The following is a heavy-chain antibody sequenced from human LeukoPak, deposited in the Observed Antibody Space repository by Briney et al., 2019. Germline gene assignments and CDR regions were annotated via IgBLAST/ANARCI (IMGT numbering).Heavy chain of an antibody. V-gene: IGHV5-51*01. Sequence: GESLKISCKGSGYSFTSYWIGWGRRMPGKGVEGMGIIYPGDSDTRYSPSFQGQVNISADKSISTAYLQWSSLKASDTAMYYCARRSGWYSGLTWFDPWGQGTLVTVSS. CDR3: ARRSGWYSGLTWFDP. CDR1: GYSFTSYW. D-gene: IGHD6-19*01. CDR2: IYPGDSDT. J-gene: IGHJ5*02.